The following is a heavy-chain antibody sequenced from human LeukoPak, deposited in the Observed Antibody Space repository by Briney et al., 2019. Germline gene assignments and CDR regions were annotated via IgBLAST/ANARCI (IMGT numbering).Heavy chain of an antibody. CDR1: EYTFSDHF. D-gene: IGHD6-13*01. Sequence: ASVKVSYKVSEYTFSDHFIHWVQQAPGKGLEWMGLVDPEDGETIYAEKFQDRVTITADTSIDTTYMEVKTLKSEDTAVYFCATDIYSSSWFSYWGQGTLVTVSS. J-gene: IGHJ4*02. CDR2: VDPEDGET. CDR3: ATDIYSSSWFSY. V-gene: IGHV1-69-2*01.